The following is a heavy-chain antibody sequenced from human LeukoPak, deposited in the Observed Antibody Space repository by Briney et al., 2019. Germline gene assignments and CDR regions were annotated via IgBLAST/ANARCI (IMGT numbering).Heavy chain of an antibody. CDR1: GGSISSGGYY. CDR3: ARAVIGSSRPSDAFDI. V-gene: IGHV4-30-2*01. J-gene: IGHJ3*02. D-gene: IGHD6-6*01. Sequence: PSQTLSLTCTVSGGSISSGGYYWSWIRQPPGKGLEWIGYIYHSGSTYYNPSLKSRVTISVDRSKNQFSLKLSSVTAADTAVYYCARAVIGSSRPSDAFDIWGQGTMVTVSS. CDR2: IYHSGST.